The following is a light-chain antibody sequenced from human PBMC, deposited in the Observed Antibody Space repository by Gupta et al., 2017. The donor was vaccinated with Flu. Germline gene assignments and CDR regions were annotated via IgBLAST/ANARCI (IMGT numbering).Light chain of an antibody. J-gene: IGLJ3*02. CDR1: ALPKQY. Sequence: SYELTQPPSVPVSPGQTARITCSGDALPKQYAYWYQQKPGQAPVLVIYKDNERPSGIPERFSGSSSGTTVTLTISGVQAEDEADYYCQSPDSTVTSLVFGGGTKLTVL. CDR2: KDN. V-gene: IGLV3-25*03. CDR3: QSPDSTVTSLV.